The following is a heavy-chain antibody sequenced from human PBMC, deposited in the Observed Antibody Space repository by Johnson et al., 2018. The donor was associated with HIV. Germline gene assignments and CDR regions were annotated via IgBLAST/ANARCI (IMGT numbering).Heavy chain of an antibody. V-gene: IGHV3-66*01. CDR2: IYSGGST. Sequence: VQLVESGGGLVQPGGSLRIACAVSGFTVSSNYMSWVRQAPGKGLEWVSVIYSGGSTYYADSVKGRFTISRDNSKNSLYLQMNSLRAEDTAVYYCARDQWMAGDAFDIWGQGTMVTVSS. CDR1: GFTVSSNY. J-gene: IGHJ3*02. D-gene: IGHD5-24*01. CDR3: ARDQWMAGDAFDI.